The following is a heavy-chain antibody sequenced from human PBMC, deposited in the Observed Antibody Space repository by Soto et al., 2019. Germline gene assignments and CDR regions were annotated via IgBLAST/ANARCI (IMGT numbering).Heavy chain of an antibody. V-gene: IGHV3-53*01. CDR1: GFTVSSNY. CDR3: VREGGKEGGDYYYYGMDV. Sequence: PGGSLRLSCAASGFTVSSNYMNWVRQAPGKGLEWVSVIYSGGSTYYADSVKGRFTISRDNSKNTLYPPINSLRADDTAVYYCVREGGKEGGDYYYYGMDVWGQGTTVTVSS. D-gene: IGHD3-16*01. CDR2: IYSGGST. J-gene: IGHJ6*02.